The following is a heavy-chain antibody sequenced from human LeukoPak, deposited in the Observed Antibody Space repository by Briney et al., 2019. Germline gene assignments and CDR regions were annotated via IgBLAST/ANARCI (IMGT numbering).Heavy chain of an antibody. J-gene: IGHJ3*01. CDR1: GFTFSTYW. CDR2: MKRDGSAE. CDR3: ARDSNPHGSGYYFDAFDL. D-gene: IGHD3-22*01. V-gene: IGHV3-7*01. Sequence: GGSLRLSCAASGFTFSTYWMTWVRQAPGKGLEWVANMKRDGSAEYYVDSAKGRFTISRDNTKNSLYLQTNSLRAEDTAVYYCARDSNPHGSGYYFDAFDLWGQGTVVTVSS.